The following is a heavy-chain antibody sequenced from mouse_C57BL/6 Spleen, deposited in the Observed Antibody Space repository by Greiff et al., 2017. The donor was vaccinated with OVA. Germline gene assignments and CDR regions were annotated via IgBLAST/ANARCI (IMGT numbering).Heavy chain of an antibody. D-gene: IGHD2-2*01. CDR2: ISSGSSTI. Sequence: EVQLQQSGGGLVKPGGSLKLSCAASGFTFSDYGMHWVRQAPEKGLEWVAYISSGSSTIYYADTVKGRFTISRDNAKNTLFLQMTSLRSEDTAMYYCARPPYGYDDAGYYFDYWGQGTTLTVSS. J-gene: IGHJ2*01. CDR3: ARPPYGYDDAGYYFDY. V-gene: IGHV5-17*01. CDR1: GFTFSDYG.